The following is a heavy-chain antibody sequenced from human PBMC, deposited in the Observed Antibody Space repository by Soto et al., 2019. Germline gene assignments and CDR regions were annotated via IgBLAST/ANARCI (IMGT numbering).Heavy chain of an antibody. CDR2: INHSGST. D-gene: IGHD5-12*01. Sequence: QVQLQQWGAGLLKPSATLSLTCAVFGGSFSGYYWSWIRQPPGKGLEWIGEINHSGSTNYNPSLKSRVTISVDTSKNQFSLKLSSVTAADTAVYYCARVSWIYYYGMDVWGQGTTVTVSS. V-gene: IGHV4-34*01. CDR1: GGSFSGYY. J-gene: IGHJ6*02. CDR3: ARVSWIYYYGMDV.